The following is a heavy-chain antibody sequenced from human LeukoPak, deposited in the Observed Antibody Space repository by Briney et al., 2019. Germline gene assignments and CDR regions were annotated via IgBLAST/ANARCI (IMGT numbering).Heavy chain of an antibody. V-gene: IGHV3-30*18. CDR1: GFTFSSYG. CDR2: ISYDGSNK. D-gene: IGHD2-15*01. Sequence: PGGSLRLSCAASGFTFSSYGMHWVRQAPGKGLEWVAVISYDGSNKYYADSVKGRFTISRDNSKNTLYLQMNSLRAEDTAVYYCAKDVVVVVAATRRPGYFDYWGQGTLVTVSS. J-gene: IGHJ4*02. CDR3: AKDVVVVVAATRRPGYFDY.